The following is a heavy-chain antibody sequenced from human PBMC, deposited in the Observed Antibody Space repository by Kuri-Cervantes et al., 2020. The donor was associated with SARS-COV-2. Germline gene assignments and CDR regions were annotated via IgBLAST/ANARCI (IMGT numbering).Heavy chain of an antibody. D-gene: IGHD1-7*01. CDR2: ISGSGSST. Sequence: GESLKISCAASGFTFSNAWMSWVRQAPGKGLEWVSGISGSGSSTHYADSVKGRFIISRDNSKNTLYLQMNSLRAEDTAVYYCAKDRDWNYGNWFDPWGQGTLVTVSS. V-gene: IGHV3-23*01. J-gene: IGHJ5*02. CDR1: GFTFSNAW. CDR3: AKDRDWNYGNWFDP.